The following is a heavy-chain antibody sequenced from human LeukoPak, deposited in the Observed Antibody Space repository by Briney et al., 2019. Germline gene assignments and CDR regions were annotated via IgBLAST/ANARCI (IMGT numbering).Heavy chain of an antibody. CDR3: AREEDYDSSGYSVNYFDY. D-gene: IGHD3-22*01. CDR2: ISYDGSNK. V-gene: IGHV3-30-3*01. CDR1: GFTFSSYA. Sequence: GRSLRLSCAASGFTFSSYAMHWVRQAPGKGLEWVAVISYDGSNKYYADSVKGRFTISRDNSKNTLYLQMNSLRAEDTAVYCCAREEDYDSSGYSVNYFDYWGQGTLVTVSS. J-gene: IGHJ4*02.